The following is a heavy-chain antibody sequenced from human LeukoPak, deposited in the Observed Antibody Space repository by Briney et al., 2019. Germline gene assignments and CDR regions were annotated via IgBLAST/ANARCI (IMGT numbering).Heavy chain of an antibody. Sequence: SETLSLTCAVSGGSIGSNKWWSWVRQPPGKGLEWIGEIYHSGSTNYNPPLKSRVTISVDKSKNHFSLKLSSVTAADTAVYYCAEKDYSSWRVFDYWGQGTLVTVSS. D-gene: IGHD6-13*01. V-gene: IGHV4-4*02. CDR3: AEKDYSSWRVFDY. J-gene: IGHJ4*02. CDR2: IYHSGST. CDR1: GGSIGSNKW.